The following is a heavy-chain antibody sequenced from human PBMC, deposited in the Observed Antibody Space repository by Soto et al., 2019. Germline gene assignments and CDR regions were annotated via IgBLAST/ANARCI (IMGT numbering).Heavy chain of an antibody. CDR2: IYYSGST. J-gene: IGHJ4*02. Sequence: PSETLSLTCTVSGCSISSSSYYWGWIRQPPGKGLEWIGSIYYSGSTYYNPSLKSRVTISVDTSKNQFSLKLSSVTAADTAVYYCARRGSGSYSDYWGQGTLVTVSS. D-gene: IGHD3-10*01. CDR3: ARRGSGSYSDY. V-gene: IGHV4-39*01. CDR1: GCSISSSSYY.